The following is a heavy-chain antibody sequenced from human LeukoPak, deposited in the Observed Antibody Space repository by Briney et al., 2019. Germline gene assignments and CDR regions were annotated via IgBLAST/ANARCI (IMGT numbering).Heavy chain of an antibody. J-gene: IGHJ4*02. Sequence: GGSLRLSCAASGFTVSSNYMSWVRQAPGKGLEWVSVIYSGGSTYYAGSVKGRLTISRDNSKPTLYLQMNGLRAEDTAVYYCAREGFWSGYYHFDYWGQGTLVTVSS. D-gene: IGHD3-3*01. CDR3: AREGFWSGYYHFDY. V-gene: IGHV3-53*01. CDR2: IYSGGST. CDR1: GFTVSSNY.